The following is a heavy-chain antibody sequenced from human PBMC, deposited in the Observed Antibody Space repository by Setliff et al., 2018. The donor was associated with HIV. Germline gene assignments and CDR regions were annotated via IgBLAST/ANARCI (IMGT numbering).Heavy chain of an antibody. CDR3: AREIRAGNYPPYNYYFYMDV. D-gene: IGHD4-4*01. Sequence: PGGSLRLSCAASGFIFSKYSLSWVCQTPGKGLEWVSSLSGSSSYWKYADSVKGRFTIPSDNAKNSLYLKMSSLGAEDTAVYYCAREIRAGNYPPYNYYFYMDVWGKGTTVTVSS. J-gene: IGHJ6*03. CDR1: GFIFSKYS. CDR2: LSGSSSYW. V-gene: IGHV3-21*01.